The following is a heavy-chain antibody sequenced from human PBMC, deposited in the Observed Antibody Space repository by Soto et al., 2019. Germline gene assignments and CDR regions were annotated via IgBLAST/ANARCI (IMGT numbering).Heavy chain of an antibody. CDR2: IYYSGSA. Sequence: SETLSLTCTVSGGSVSGGNYYWSWIRQPPGKGLEWIGYIYYSGSANYNPSLMSRVTLSVDTSKNQFSLNLSSVTAADTAVYYCARDTKEYYYDSSGYYLGYYYYGMDVWGQGTTVTVSS. CDR1: GGSVSGGNYY. J-gene: IGHJ6*02. CDR3: ARDTKEYYYDSSGYYLGYYYYGMDV. V-gene: IGHV4-61*01. D-gene: IGHD3-22*01.